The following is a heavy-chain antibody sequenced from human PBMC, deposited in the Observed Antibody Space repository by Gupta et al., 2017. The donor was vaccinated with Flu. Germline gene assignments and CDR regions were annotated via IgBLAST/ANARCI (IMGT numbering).Heavy chain of an antibody. V-gene: IGHV3-33*01. CDR3: ARGGQYQLSRENY. J-gene: IGHJ4*02. CDR2: IWYDGSNK. CDR1: GFSFGRYG. D-gene: IGHD2-2*01. Sequence: QVQLVESGGGVVQPGTSLRPSCAASGFSFGRYGMHWVRQAPGKGLEWVAIIWYDGSNKYYADSVKGRFTISRDNSKNTLYLQMNSLRAEDTAVYYCARGGQYQLSRENYWGQGTLVTVSS.